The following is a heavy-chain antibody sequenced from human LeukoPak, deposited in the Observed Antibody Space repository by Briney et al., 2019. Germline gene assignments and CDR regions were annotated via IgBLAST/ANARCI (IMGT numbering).Heavy chain of an antibody. CDR2: IYYSGST. V-gene: IGHV4-59*01. CDR1: GGSISSYY. Sequence: SETLSLTCTVSGGSISSYYWSWIRQPPGKGLEWIGYIYYSGSTNYNPSLKSRVTISVDTSKNQSSLKLSSMTAADTAVYYCARDRTGSYWGQGTLVTVSS. CDR3: ARDRTGSY. D-gene: IGHD1-14*01. J-gene: IGHJ4*02.